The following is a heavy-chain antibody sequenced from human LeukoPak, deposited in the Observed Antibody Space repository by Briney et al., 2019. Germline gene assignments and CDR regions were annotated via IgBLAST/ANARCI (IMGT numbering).Heavy chain of an antibody. CDR1: GGSISSSSSY. D-gene: IGHD5-24*01. Sequence: SETLSLTCTVSGGSISSSSSYWGWIRQPPGKGLEWIATIYYTGSTNYNPSLKTRVTISLDTSRNQFSLRLTSVTAADTAVYYCARDRSDGPTFDIWGQGTMVTVSS. J-gene: IGHJ3*02. V-gene: IGHV4-39*07. CDR2: IYYTGST. CDR3: ARDRSDGPTFDI.